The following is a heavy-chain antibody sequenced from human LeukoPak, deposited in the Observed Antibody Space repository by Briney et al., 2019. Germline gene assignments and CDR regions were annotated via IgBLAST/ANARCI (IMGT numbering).Heavy chain of an antibody. CDR3: ARDGITMRILEY. Sequence: AGGSLRLSCATSGFTFSRYNMNWVRQAPGKGLEWVSSISSSIYKYYADSMKGRFTISRDNAKNSLYLQMDSLRAEDTAVYYCARDGITMRILEYWGQGTLVTVSS. J-gene: IGHJ4*02. CDR1: GFTFSRYN. D-gene: IGHD3-10*01. CDR2: ISSSIYK. V-gene: IGHV3-21*01.